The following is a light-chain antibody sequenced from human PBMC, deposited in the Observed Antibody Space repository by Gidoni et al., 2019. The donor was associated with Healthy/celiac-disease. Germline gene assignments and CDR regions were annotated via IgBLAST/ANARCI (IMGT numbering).Light chain of an antibody. CDR3: QQYDSYS. Sequence: DIQMTQSPSTLSASVGDRVTITCRASQSIGSWLAWYQQKPGKAPKLLIYKASSLESGVPSRFIGGGSGTEFTLTISSLQPDDFATYYCQQYDSYSFGQGTKVEIK. CDR1: QSIGSW. V-gene: IGKV1-5*03. CDR2: KAS. J-gene: IGKJ1*01.